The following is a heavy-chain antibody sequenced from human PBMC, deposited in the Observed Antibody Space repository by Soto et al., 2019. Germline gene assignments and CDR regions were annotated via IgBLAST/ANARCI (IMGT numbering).Heavy chain of an antibody. CDR3: ASCLWFGELLSGGTFDY. CDR1: GFTFSSYA. Sequence: GGSLRLSCAASGFTFSSYAMSWVRQAPGQGLEWVSAISGSGSNPYYADSVKGRFTISRDNSKNTLYLQMNSLRAEDTAVYYCASCLWFGELLSGGTFDYWGQGTLVTVSS. J-gene: IGHJ4*02. CDR2: ISGSGSNP. V-gene: IGHV3-23*01. D-gene: IGHD3-10*01.